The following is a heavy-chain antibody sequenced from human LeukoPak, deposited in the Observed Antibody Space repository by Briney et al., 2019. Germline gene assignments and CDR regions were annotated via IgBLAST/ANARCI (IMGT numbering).Heavy chain of an antibody. CDR3: ASMVRGVHVY. J-gene: IGHJ4*02. Sequence: SETLSLTCTVSGGSISSYYWSWIRQPPGKGLEWIGYIYYSGSTNYNPSLKSRVTISVDTSKNQFSLKLSSVTAADTAVYYCASMVRGVHVYWGQGTLVTVSS. CDR1: GGSISSYY. D-gene: IGHD3-10*01. CDR2: IYYSGST. V-gene: IGHV4-59*08.